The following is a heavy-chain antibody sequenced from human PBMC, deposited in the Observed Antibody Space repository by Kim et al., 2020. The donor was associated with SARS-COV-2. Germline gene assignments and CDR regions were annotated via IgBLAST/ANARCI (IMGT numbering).Heavy chain of an antibody. Sequence: SVTGRFTISRDNSKNTLYLGMNSLRAEDTAVYYCAKDHRVSVAASPEYFQHWGQGTLVIVSS. D-gene: IGHD6-19*01. J-gene: IGHJ1*01. CDR3: AKDHRVSVAASPEYFQH. V-gene: IGHV3-33*03.